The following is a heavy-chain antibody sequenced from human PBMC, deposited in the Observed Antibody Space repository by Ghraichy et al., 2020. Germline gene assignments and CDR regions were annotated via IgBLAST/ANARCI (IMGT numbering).Heavy chain of an antibody. CDR2: IYYSGST. D-gene: IGHD3-3*01. V-gene: IGHV4-39*01. J-gene: IGHJ4*02. CDR1: GGSISSSSYY. CDR3: ARHVYDFWSGYGY. Sequence: SETLSLTCTVSGGSISSSSYYWGWIRQPPGKGLEWIGSIYYSGSTYYNPSLKSRVTISVDTSKNQFSLKLSSVTAADTAVYYCARHVYDFWSGYGYWGQGTLVTVSS.